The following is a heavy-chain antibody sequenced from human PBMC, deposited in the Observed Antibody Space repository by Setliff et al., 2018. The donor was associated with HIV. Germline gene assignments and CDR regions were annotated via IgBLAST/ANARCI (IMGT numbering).Heavy chain of an antibody. CDR1: GGSISSSSYY. CDR3: ARQGRYFDY. CDR2: IYYSGST. V-gene: IGHV4-39*01. J-gene: IGHJ4*02. Sequence: PSETLSLTCTVSGGSISSSSYYWGWIRQPPGKGLEWSGSIYYSGSTYYNPSLKSRVTISVDTSKNQFSLKLSSVTAADTAVYYCARQGRYFDYWGQGTLVTVSS.